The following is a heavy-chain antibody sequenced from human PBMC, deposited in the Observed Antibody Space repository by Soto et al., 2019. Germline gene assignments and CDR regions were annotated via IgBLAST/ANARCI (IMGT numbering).Heavy chain of an antibody. CDR2: VFGNGAGTP. CDR1: GGSFTGDY. Sequence: SETLSLTCPVSGGSFTGDYWSWIRQPAGKGLQWIGRVFGNGAGTPIYNSLLKSRARMSADPSKRQFSLTLTSVTAADTAVYYCARDLPPYGGRRSPPTGAFEDWGQGIMVTVSS. V-gene: IGHV4-4*07. CDR3: ARDLPPYGGRRSPPTGAFED. D-gene: IGHD2-15*01. J-gene: IGHJ4*02.